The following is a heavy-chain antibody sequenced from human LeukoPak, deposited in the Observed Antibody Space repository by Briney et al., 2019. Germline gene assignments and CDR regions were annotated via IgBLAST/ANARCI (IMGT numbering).Heavy chain of an antibody. V-gene: IGHV4-39*01. Sequence: SETLSFTCTVSGGSISSSSYYWGWIRQPPGKGLEWIGSIYYSGSTYYNPSLKSRVTISVDTSKNQFSLKLSSVTAADTAVYYCARRYCSGGSCYSDNWFDPWGQGTLVTVSS. CDR3: ARRYCSGGSCYSDNWFDP. D-gene: IGHD2-15*01. CDR2: IYYSGST. CDR1: GGSISSSSYY. J-gene: IGHJ5*02.